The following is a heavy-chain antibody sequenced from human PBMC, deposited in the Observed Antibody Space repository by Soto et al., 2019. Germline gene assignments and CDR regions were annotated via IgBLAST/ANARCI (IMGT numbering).Heavy chain of an antibody. CDR2: IIPIFGTA. V-gene: IGHV1-69*12. Sequence: QVQLVQSGAEVKKPGSSVKVSCKASGGTFCNYAFTWVRQAPGQGLEWMGGIIPIFGTADYAQNFQGRVTINADESTSTAYMELSSLRSEDTAVYYCASRISYYYYYGMDVWGQGTTVTVSS. D-gene: IGHD2-15*01. CDR3: ASRISYYYYYGMDV. J-gene: IGHJ6*02. CDR1: GGTFCNYA.